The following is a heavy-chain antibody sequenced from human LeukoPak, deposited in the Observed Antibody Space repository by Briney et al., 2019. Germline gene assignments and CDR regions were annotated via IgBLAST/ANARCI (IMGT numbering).Heavy chain of an antibody. Sequence: SVKVSCKASGGTFSSYAISWVRQAPGQGLEWMGGIIPIFGTANYAQKFQGSVTITTDKSTSTAYMKLSSLRSEDTAVYYCARVQLVVAATRAFDIRGQGTIVTVSS. V-gene: IGHV1-69*05. CDR1: GGTFSSYA. CDR3: ARVQLVVAATRAFDI. D-gene: IGHD2-15*01. J-gene: IGHJ3*02. CDR2: IIPIFGTA.